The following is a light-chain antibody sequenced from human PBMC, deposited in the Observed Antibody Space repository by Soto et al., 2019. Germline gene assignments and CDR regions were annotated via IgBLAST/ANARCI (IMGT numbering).Light chain of an antibody. Sequence: QSALTQPASVSGSPGQSITISCTGTSSDVGSYNLVSWYQQHPGKAPKLMIYEVIKRPSGVSNRFSGSKSGNTASLTISGLQAEDEADYYCCSYAGSSTFVFGGGTQLTVL. V-gene: IGLV2-23*02. CDR1: SSDVGSYNL. CDR3: CSYAGSSTFV. J-gene: IGLJ2*01. CDR2: EVI.